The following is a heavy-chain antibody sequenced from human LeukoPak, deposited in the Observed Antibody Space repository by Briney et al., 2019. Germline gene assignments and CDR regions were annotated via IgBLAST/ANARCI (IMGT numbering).Heavy chain of an antibody. CDR3: AGGHRHFYSYYFMDV. Sequence: SGTLSLTCVVSGGSISSLNWWSWVRQPPGKGLEWIGEIYHSGNINSNPSLTSRVTISLDESKNQFSLKVTSVTAADTAVYYCAGGHRHFYSYYFMDVWGKGTTVTVSS. CDR2: IYHSGNI. D-gene: IGHD3-16*01. V-gene: IGHV4-4*02. CDR1: GGSISSLNW. J-gene: IGHJ6*03.